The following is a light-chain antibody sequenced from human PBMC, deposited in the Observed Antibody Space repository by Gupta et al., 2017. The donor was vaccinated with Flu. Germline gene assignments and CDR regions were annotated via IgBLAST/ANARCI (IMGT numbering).Light chain of an antibody. Sequence: PSSLSASTGDRVTITCRASQGISSYLAWYQQKPGKAPKLLIYAASTLQSGVPSRFSGSGSGTDFTLTISCLQSEDFATYYCQQYYSYPYTFGQGTKLEIK. J-gene: IGKJ2*01. V-gene: IGKV1-8*01. CDR1: QGISSY. CDR2: AAS. CDR3: QQYYSYPYT.